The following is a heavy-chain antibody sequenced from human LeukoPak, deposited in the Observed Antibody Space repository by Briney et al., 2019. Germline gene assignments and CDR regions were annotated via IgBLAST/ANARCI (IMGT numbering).Heavy chain of an antibody. J-gene: IGHJ4*02. D-gene: IGHD5-12*01. V-gene: IGHV3-20*04. CDR3: ASGLGNFDY. Sequence: GGSLRLSCAASGFTFSSYGMSWVRQAPGKGLEWVSGINWNGGSTGYADSVKGRFTISRDNAKNSLYLQMNSLRAEDTAVYYCASGLGNFDYWGQGTLVTVSS. CDR1: GFTFSSYG. CDR2: INWNGGST.